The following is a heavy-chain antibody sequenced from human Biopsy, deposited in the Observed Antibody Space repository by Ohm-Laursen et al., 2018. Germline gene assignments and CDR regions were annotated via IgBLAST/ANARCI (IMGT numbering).Heavy chain of an antibody. CDR3: ARIYFYGLGSSDYFFDS. CDR2: IFYSGTT. CDR1: GDSIATFNYY. D-gene: IGHD3-10*01. J-gene: IGHJ4*02. V-gene: IGHV4-39*06. Sequence: SETLSLTCPVSGDSIATFNYYWGWVRQPPGKGLEWLATIFYSGTTYFSRTLESRLTISQDTSSNQFPLRLKYVTAADTGVYYCARIYFYGLGSSDYFFDSWGQGTLVTVS.